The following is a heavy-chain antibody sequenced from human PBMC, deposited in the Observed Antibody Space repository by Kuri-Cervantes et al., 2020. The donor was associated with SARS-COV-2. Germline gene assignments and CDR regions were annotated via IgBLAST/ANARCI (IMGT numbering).Heavy chain of an antibody. CDR1: GFTFSSYS. V-gene: IGHV3-21*01. Sequence: ESLKISCAASGFTFSSYSMNWVRQAPGKGLEWVSSISSSSSYIYYADSVKGRFTISRDNAKNSLYLQMNSLRAEDTAVYYCASGGIAAAGTGWFDPWGQGTLVTVSS. CDR3: ASGGIAAAGTGWFDP. CDR2: ISSSSSYI. D-gene: IGHD6-13*01. J-gene: IGHJ5*02.